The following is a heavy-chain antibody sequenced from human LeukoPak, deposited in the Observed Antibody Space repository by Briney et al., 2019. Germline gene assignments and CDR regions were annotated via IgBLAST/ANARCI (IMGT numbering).Heavy chain of an antibody. CDR1: GYSLTSYW. J-gene: IGHJ3*02. CDR2: IYPGDSDT. D-gene: IGHD3-22*01. V-gene: IGHV5-51*01. Sequence: GESLKISCKGSGYSLTSYWIGWVRQMPGKGLEWMGIIYPGDSDTRYSPSFQGQVTISADKSISTAYLQWSSLKASDTAMYYCASLPYYYDSSGYSDAFDIWGQGTMVTVSS. CDR3: ASLPYYYDSSGYSDAFDI.